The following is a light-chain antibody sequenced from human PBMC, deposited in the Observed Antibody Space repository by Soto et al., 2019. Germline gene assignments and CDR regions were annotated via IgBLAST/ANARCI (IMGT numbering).Light chain of an antibody. CDR1: QSVNNY. J-gene: IGKJ2*01. CDR2: DAS. V-gene: IGKV3D-15*01. Sequence: EIVLTQSPATLSLSPGERATLSCRASQSVNNYLAWYQQTPGQAPRLLIYDASTRATGIPGRFRGSGSGTEFTLTITSLQSEDFAVYFCQQYNNLPPDTFGQGTKLEIK. CDR3: QQYNNLPPDT.